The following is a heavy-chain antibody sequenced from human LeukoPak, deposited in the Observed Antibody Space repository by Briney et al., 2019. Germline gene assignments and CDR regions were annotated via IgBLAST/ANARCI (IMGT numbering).Heavy chain of an antibody. CDR3: ARDRHRENDYGDYVEYGLDY. CDR1: GFTFSGYW. CDR2: IKQDGSEK. D-gene: IGHD4-17*01. V-gene: IGHV3-7*01. Sequence: GGSLRLSCAASGFTFSGYWMSWVRQAPGKGLEWVANIKQDGSEKYYVDSVKGRFTISRDNAKNSLYLQMNSLRAEDTAVYYCARDRHRENDYGDYVEYGLDYWGQGTLATVSS. J-gene: IGHJ4*02.